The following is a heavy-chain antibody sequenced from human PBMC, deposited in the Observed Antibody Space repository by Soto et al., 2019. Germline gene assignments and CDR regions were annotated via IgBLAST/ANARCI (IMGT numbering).Heavy chain of an antibody. J-gene: IGHJ4*02. V-gene: IGHV3-21*01. CDR1: GFTFSSYS. CDR2: ISSSSSYI. Sequence: SLRLSCAASGFTFSSYSMNWVRQAPGKGLEWVSSISSSSSYIYYADSVKGRFTISRDNAKNSLYLQMNSLRAEDTAVYYCARDDYGDVGVGYWGQGTLVTVSS. CDR3: ARDDYGDVGVGY. D-gene: IGHD4-17*01.